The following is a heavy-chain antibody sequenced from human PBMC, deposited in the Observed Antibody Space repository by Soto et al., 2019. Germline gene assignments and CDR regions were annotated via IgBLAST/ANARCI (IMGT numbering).Heavy chain of an antibody. J-gene: IGHJ5*02. V-gene: IGHV4-4*07. D-gene: IGHD1-1*01. CDR1: GXSISXFX. CDR2: IYATGTT. Sequence: SETXXXTXXXSGXSISXFXWSXIXXSAGKGLEWIGRIYATGTTDYNPSLKSRVMMSVDTSKKQFSLKLRSVTAADTAVYYCVRDGTKTLRDWFDPWGQGISVTVSS. CDR3: VRDGTKTLRDWFDP.